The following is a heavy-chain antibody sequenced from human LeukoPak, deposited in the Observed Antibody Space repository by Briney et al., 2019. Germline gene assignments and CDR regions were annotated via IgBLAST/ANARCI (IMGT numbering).Heavy chain of an antibody. J-gene: IGHJ4*02. Sequence: KPGESLKISCKGLGYSFSSYWNAWVRQRPGKGLEWMGIIYPGGSETRYDPSFQGQVTISADSSTSTAYLQWSSLRASDTAMYYCARTSRDGYNQNFDYWGQGTLVTVSS. V-gene: IGHV5-51*01. CDR1: GYSFSSYW. CDR2: IYPGGSET. D-gene: IGHD5-24*01. CDR3: ARTSRDGYNQNFDY.